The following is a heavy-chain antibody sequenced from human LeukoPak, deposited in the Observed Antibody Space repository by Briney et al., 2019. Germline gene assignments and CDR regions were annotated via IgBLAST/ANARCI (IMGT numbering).Heavy chain of an antibody. CDR1: GFSVSAHY. D-gene: IGHD3-10*01. CDR2: LYTGGDT. V-gene: IGHV3-53*01. J-gene: IGHJ4*02. CDR3: ARGPGSRGIFDY. Sequence: GGSLRLSCAVSGFSVSAHYMSWVRQAPGKGLECVSFLYTGGDTYYADSVKGRFTISRDNSKNTLYLQMDGLRAEDTAVYYCARGPGSRGIFDYWGQGTLVTVSS.